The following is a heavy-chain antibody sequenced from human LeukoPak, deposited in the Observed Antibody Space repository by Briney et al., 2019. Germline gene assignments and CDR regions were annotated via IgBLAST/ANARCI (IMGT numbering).Heavy chain of an antibody. V-gene: IGHV3-48*03. J-gene: IGHJ3*02. Sequence: GGSLRLSCAASGFTFSSYETNWVRQAPGKGLEWVSYISSSGSTIYYADSVKGRFTISRDNAKNSLYLQMNSLRAEDTAVYYCARDKNDAFDIWGQGTMVTVSS. CDR1: GFTFSSYE. CDR3: ARDKNDAFDI. CDR2: ISSSGSTI.